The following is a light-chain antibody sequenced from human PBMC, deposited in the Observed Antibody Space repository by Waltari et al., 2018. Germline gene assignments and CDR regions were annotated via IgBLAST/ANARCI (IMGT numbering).Light chain of an antibody. J-gene: IGKJ2*01. Sequence: DIVMTQTPLSLPVTPGEPSSIPCASSQSLFNSDDGFTYLGWFLQKPGQSPRLLIYTLSYRASGVPDRFIGTGSGSNFSLKISRVEAEDVGIYYCMQRLEFPYTFGQGTRL. CDR3: MQRLEFPYT. V-gene: IGKV2-40*01. CDR2: TLS. CDR1: QSLFNSDDGFTY.